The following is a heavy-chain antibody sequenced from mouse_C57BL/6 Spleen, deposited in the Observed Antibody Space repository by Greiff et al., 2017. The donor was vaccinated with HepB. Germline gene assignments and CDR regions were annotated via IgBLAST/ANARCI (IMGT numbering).Heavy chain of an antibody. V-gene: IGHV7-3*01. CDR2: IRNKANGYTT. D-gene: IGHD1-1*01. CDR1: GFTFTDYY. Sequence: EVQLVESGGGLVQPGGSLSLSCAASGFTFTDYYMSWVRQPPGKALEWLGFIRNKANGYTTEYSASVKGRFTISRDNSQSILYLQMNALRAEDSATYYCTTGNYAGAMDYWGQGTSVTVSS. J-gene: IGHJ4*01. CDR3: TTGNYAGAMDY.